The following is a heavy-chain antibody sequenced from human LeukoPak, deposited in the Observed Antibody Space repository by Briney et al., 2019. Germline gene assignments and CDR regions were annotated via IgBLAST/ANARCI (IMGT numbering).Heavy chain of an antibody. V-gene: IGHV4-59*08. Sequence: PSETLSLTCTVSGGSISSYYWSWIRQPPGKGLEWIGYIYYSGSTNYNPSLKSRVTISVDTSKNHFSLKLNSVTAADTAVYYCARLVVVASANFFDYWGQGTLVTVSS. CDR2: IYYSGST. CDR1: GGSISSYY. CDR3: ARLVVVASANFFDY. D-gene: IGHD2-15*01. J-gene: IGHJ4*02.